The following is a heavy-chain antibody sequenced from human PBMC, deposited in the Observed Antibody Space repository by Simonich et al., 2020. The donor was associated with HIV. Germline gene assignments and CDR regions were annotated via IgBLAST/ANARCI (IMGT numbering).Heavy chain of an antibody. V-gene: IGHV3-7*01. D-gene: IGHD7-27*01. CDR3: ALGWGSGWYFDL. J-gene: IGHJ2*01. CDR2: RNQDGSEK. CDR1: GFTFSNHW. Sequence: EVQLVESGGGLVQSGGSLRLSCAASGFTFSNHWMSWGRQSPGKGLEWVAYRNQDGSEKNYVDSVKGRFTISRDNAKNSLSLLMNSLRDEDTALYYCALGWGSGWYFDLWGRATLVTVSS.